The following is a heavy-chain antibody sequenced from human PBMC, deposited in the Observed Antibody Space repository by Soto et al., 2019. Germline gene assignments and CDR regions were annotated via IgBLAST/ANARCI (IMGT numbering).Heavy chain of an antibody. CDR2: MTNDGSAT. D-gene: IGHD2-21*01. V-gene: IGHV3-64D*08. J-gene: IGHJ4*02. CDR3: VKDCGAWPRDFDY. CDR1: GFTFRTYA. Sequence: PGGSLRLSCSASGFTFRTYAMHWVRQAPGKRLEYVSAMTNDGSATFYADSVKGRVTISRDNSRNTLYLQMSSLRVEDSAVYYCVKDCGAWPRDFDYWGQGTLVTVSS.